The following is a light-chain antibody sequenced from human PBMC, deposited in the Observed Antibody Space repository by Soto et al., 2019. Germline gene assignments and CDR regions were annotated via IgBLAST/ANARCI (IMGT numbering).Light chain of an antibody. J-gene: IGKJ2*01. V-gene: IGKV3-20*01. CDR1: QSASSSY. Sequence: EIVLTQSPGTLSLSPGERATLSCRASQSASSSYLAWYQQKPGQAPRLLIYGASSRATGIPDRFSGSGSGTDLPLNISRLEPEDFAVYYCHQYGSSPSYTFGQGTKLEIK. CDR3: HQYGSSPSYT. CDR2: GAS.